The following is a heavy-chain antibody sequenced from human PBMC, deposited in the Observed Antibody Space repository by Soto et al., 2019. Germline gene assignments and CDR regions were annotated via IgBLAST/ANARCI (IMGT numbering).Heavy chain of an antibody. V-gene: IGHV3-33*01. Sequence: GGSLRLSCAASGFTFSSYGMHWVRQAPGKGLEWVAVIWYDGSNKYYADSVKGRFTISRDNSKNTLYLQMNSLRAEDTAVYYCARDLRGYSFAQNPAFDPWGQGTLVTVSS. J-gene: IGHJ5*02. CDR3: ARDLRGYSFAQNPAFDP. D-gene: IGHD5-18*01. CDR2: IWYDGSNK. CDR1: GFTFSSYG.